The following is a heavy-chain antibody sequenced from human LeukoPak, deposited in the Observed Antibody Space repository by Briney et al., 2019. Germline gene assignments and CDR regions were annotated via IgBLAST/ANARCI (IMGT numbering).Heavy chain of an antibody. CDR2: ISGSGGST. J-gene: IGHJ5*02. CDR1: GFTFSSYA. CDR3: AKRGDSSSWYLNWFDP. D-gene: IGHD6-13*01. Sequence: TGGSLRLSCAASGFTFSSYAMSWVRQAPGKGLEWVSVISGSGGSTHYADSVKGRFTISRDNSKNTLYLQMNSLRAEDTAVYYCAKRGDSSSWYLNWFDPWGQGTLVTVSS. V-gene: IGHV3-23*01.